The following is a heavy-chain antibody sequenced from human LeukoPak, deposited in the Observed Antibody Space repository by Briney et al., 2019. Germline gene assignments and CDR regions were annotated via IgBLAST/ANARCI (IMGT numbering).Heavy chain of an antibody. CDR1: GYTFTGYY. CDR3: AREEGEWFGELFLPFKY. CDR2: INPNSGGT. D-gene: IGHD3-10*01. V-gene: IGHV1-2*02. Sequence: SVKVSCKASGYTFTGYYIHWVRQAPGQGLEWMGWINPNSGGTKYAQKFQGRVTMTRDTSINTAYMELSRLRSDDTAVYYCAREEGEWFGELFLPFKYWGQGTLVTVSS. J-gene: IGHJ4*02.